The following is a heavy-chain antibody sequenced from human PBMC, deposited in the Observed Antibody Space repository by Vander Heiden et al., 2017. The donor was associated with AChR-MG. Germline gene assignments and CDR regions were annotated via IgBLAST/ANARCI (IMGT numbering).Heavy chain of an antibody. D-gene: IGHD5-18*01. CDR3: ARSPRAPYSPPFRGQKSDYYGMDV. J-gene: IGHJ6*02. CDR2: INHSGST. Sequence: QVQLQQWGAGLLKPSETLSLTCAVYGGSFSGYYWSWIRQPPGKGLEWIGEINHSGSTNYNPSLKSRVTISVDSSKNQFSLKLSSVTAADTAVYYCARSPRAPYSPPFRGQKSDYYGMDVWDQGTTVTVSS. CDR1: GGSFSGYY. V-gene: IGHV4-34*01.